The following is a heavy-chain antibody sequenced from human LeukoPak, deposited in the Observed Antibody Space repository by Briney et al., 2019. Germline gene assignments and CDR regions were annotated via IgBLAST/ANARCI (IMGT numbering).Heavy chain of an antibody. D-gene: IGHD1-26*01. CDR3: ARTTNFHSGTYPPTFDF. Sequence: PSETLSLTCTVSGGSISSSSYYWGWIRQPPGKGLEWIGSIYYSGSTYYNPSLKSRVTISVDTSKNQFSLKLNSVTAADTAVYYCARTTNFHSGTYPPTFDFWGQGTLVTVSS. CDR1: GGSISSSSYY. CDR2: IYYSGST. V-gene: IGHV4-39*07. J-gene: IGHJ4*02.